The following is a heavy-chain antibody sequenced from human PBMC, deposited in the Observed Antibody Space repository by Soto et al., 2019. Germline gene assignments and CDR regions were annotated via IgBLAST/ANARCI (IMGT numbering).Heavy chain of an antibody. Sequence: GGSLRLSCAASGFTFSSYAMHWVRQAPGKGLEWVAVISYDGSNKYYADSVKGRFTISRDNSKNTLYLQMNSLRAEDTAVYYCARDRYRYGDKTFDYWGRGTLVTVSS. J-gene: IGHJ4*02. D-gene: IGHD4-17*01. V-gene: IGHV3-30-3*01. CDR3: ARDRYRYGDKTFDY. CDR1: GFTFSSYA. CDR2: ISYDGSNK.